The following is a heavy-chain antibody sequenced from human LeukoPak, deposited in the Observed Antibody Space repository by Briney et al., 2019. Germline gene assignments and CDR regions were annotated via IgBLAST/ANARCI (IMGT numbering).Heavy chain of an antibody. D-gene: IGHD5-24*01. Sequence: SETLSLTCTVTGGSISSYYWSWIRQPPGKGLEWIGYIYYSGSTNYNPSLKSRVTISVDTSKNQFSLKLSSVTAADTAVYYCARGRDGYNELDYWGQGTLVTVSS. CDR1: GGSISSYY. J-gene: IGHJ4*02. V-gene: IGHV4-59*01. CDR3: ARGRDGYNELDY. CDR2: IYYSGST.